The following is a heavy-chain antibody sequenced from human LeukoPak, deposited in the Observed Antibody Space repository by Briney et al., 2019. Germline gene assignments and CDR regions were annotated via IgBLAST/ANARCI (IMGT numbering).Heavy chain of an antibody. CDR2: INHSGST. CDR3: ARPHCSGGSCYDYMDV. D-gene: IGHD2-15*01. J-gene: IGHJ6*03. V-gene: IGHV4-34*01. Sequence: SETLSLTCAVYGGSFSGYYWSWIRQPPGKGLEWIGEINHSGSTNYNPSLKSRVTISVDTSKNQFSLKLSSVTAADTAVYYCARPHCSGGSCYDYMDVWGKGTTVTISS. CDR1: GGSFSGYY.